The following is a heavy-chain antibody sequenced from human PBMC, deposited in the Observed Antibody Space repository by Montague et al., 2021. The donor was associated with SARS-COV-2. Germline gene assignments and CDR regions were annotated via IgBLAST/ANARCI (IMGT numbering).Heavy chain of an antibody. CDR3: ARWISRLRGVDE. V-gene: IGHV4-34*01. J-gene: IGHJ4*02. CDR1: GGSFSGYY. CDR2: ITHRGST. Sequence: SETLSLTCAAYGGSFSGYYWTWIRQAPGKGLEWIGEITHRGSTTYNPSLESRVTISVDTSKKQFSLKLRSVTAADTAVYYCARWISRLRGVDEWGQGTLVTVSS. D-gene: IGHD3-10*01.